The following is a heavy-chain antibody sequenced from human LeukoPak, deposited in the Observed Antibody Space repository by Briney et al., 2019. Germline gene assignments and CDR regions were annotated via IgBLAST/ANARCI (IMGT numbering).Heavy chain of an antibody. J-gene: IGHJ4*02. Sequence: ASVKVSCKASGGTFSSYPISWVRQAPGQGLEWMGRIIPILGIANYAQKFQGRVTITADKSTSTAYMELSSPRSEDTAVYYCARADTAMVGIDYWGQGTLVTVSS. CDR1: GGTFSSYP. D-gene: IGHD5-18*01. V-gene: IGHV1-69*04. CDR2: IIPILGIA. CDR3: ARADTAMVGIDY.